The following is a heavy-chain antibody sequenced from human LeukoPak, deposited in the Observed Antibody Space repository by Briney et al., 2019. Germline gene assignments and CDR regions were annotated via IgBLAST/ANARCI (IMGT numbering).Heavy chain of an antibody. CDR1: GFTFSSYA. CDR2: ISGSGGST. Sequence: GGSLRLSCAASGFTFSSYAMSWVRQAPGKGLEWVSAISGSGGSTYYADSVKGRFTISRDNSKNTLYLQMNSPRAEDTAVYYCAKGHLDTAMVFWVGDYFDYWGQGTLVTVSS. V-gene: IGHV3-23*01. J-gene: IGHJ4*02. CDR3: AKGHLDTAMVFWVGDYFDY. D-gene: IGHD5-18*01.